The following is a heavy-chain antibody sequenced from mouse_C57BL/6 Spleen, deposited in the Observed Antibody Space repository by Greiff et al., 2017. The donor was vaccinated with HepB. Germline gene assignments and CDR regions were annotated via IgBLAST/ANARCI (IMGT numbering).Heavy chain of an antibody. CDR2: IYPGSGNT. D-gene: IGHD1-1*01. Sequence: VQLQESGAELVRPGASVKLSCKASGYTFTDYYINWVKQRPGQGLEWIARIYPGSGNTYYNEKFKGKATLTAEKSSSTAYMQLSSLTSEDSAVYFCARSHGSSYDYYAMDYWGQGTSVTVSS. V-gene: IGHV1-76*01. J-gene: IGHJ4*01. CDR3: ARSHGSSYDYYAMDY. CDR1: GYTFTDYY.